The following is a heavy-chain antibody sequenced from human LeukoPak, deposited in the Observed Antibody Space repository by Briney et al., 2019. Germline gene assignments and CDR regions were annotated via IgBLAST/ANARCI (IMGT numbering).Heavy chain of an antibody. CDR3: AKHMNRYSGYDATDY. J-gene: IGHJ4*02. CDR1: GFTFSSYG. V-gene: IGHV3-30*18. D-gene: IGHD5-12*01. CDR2: ISYDGSNK. Sequence: GGFLRLSCAASGFTFSSYGMHRVRQAPGKGLEWVAVISYDGSNKYYAASVKGRFTISRDNSKNTLYLQMNSLRAEDTAVYYCAKHMNRYSGYDATDYWGQGTLVTVSS.